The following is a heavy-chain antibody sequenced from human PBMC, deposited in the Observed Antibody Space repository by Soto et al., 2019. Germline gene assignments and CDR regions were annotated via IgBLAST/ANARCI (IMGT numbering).Heavy chain of an antibody. D-gene: IGHD6-13*01. J-gene: IGHJ5*02. Sequence: ASVKVSCKASGYTFTGYYMHWVRQAPGRGLEWMGWINPNSGGTNYAQKFQGRVTMTRDTSISTAYMELSRLRSDDTAVYYCARDRHSSSWYRDSPNWFDPWGQGTLVTISS. CDR3: ARDRHSSSWYRDSPNWFDP. V-gene: IGHV1-2*02. CDR1: GYTFTGYY. CDR2: INPNSGGT.